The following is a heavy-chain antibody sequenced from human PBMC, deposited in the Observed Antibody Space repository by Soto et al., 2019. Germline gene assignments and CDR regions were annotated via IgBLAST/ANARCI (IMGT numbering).Heavy chain of an antibody. Sequence: SLILSCTASGFTCGDYAMSWVRQAPGKGLEWISFIRNKAYRGTTKYAASVRGRFTISRDDSKSTAYLQMNTLRTEDTAMYECARVAYWGPGTQVTVSS. CDR3: ARVAY. J-gene: IGHJ4*02. CDR1: GFTCGDYA. CDR2: IRNKAYRGTT. V-gene: IGHV3-49*04.